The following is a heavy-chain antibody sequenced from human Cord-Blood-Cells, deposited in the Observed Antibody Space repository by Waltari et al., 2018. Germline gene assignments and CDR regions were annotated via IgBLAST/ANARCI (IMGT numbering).Heavy chain of an antibody. Sequence: QVQLVQSGAEVKKPGASVKVSCKASGYTFTGYYMHWVRQAPGQGLEWMGWINPNSGGTNYAQKFQGWVTMTRDTSISTAYMELSRLRSDDTAVYYCARDLVGATEGYYYYYGMDVWGQGTTVTVSS. CDR3: ARDLVGATEGYYYYYGMDV. J-gene: IGHJ6*02. CDR2: INPNSGGT. CDR1: GYTFTGYY. D-gene: IGHD1-26*01. V-gene: IGHV1-2*04.